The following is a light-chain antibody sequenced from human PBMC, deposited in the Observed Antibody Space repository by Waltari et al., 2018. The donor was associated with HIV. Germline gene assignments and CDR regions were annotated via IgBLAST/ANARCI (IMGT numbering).Light chain of an antibody. CDR2: SVT. J-gene: IGLJ2*01. V-gene: IGLV2-14*03. CDR3: SSYTDNSHVI. Sequence: QSALTQPASVSGSPGQSITISCTGTSSDVGGYNYVSWYQLHPDRAPKLIIYSVTDRPSGISSRFSGSKSANTASLTISGLQPEDEADYFCSSYTDNSHVIFGGGTKVTVL. CDR1: SSDVGGYNY.